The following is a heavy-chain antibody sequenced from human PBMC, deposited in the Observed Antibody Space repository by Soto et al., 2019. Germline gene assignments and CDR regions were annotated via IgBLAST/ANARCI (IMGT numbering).Heavy chain of an antibody. Sequence: GGSLRLSCAASGFTFSSYAMSWVRQAPGKGLEWVSAISGSGGSTYYADSVKGRFTISRDNSKKTLYLQMNSLRAEDTAVYYCAKDIFDDSGYDYFDYWGQGTLVTVSS. CDR1: GFTFSSYA. V-gene: IGHV3-23*01. CDR2: ISGSGGST. D-gene: IGHD5-12*01. J-gene: IGHJ4*02. CDR3: AKDIFDDSGYDYFDY.